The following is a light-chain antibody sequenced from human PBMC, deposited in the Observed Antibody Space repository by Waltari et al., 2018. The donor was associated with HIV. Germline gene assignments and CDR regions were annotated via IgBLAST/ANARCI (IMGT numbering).Light chain of an antibody. CDR1: NIGTKD. J-gene: IGLJ2*01. Sequence: SYVLTQPFSVSVALGQTARITCGGSNIGTKDVHWYQQKPGQAPLLLIFNDIHRPSGVPERFSASKSRNMATLTIIGAQAGDEAAYYCQVWHYTVVFGGGTKVTVL. CDR2: NDI. CDR3: QVWHYTVV. V-gene: IGLV3-9*01.